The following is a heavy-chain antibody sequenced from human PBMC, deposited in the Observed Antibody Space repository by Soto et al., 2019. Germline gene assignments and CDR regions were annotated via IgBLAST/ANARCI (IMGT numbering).Heavy chain of an antibody. CDR2: IYHSGST. J-gene: IGHJ5*02. D-gene: IGHD6-6*01. V-gene: IGHV4-38-2*02. Sequence: SETLSLTCAVSGYSISSGYYWGWIRQPPGKGLEWIGSIYHSGSTYYNPSLKTRVTISVDTSKNQFSLKLSSVTAADTAVYYCARDTLGAARIFNWFDPWGQGTLVTVSS. CDR1: GYSISSGYY. CDR3: ARDTLGAARIFNWFDP.